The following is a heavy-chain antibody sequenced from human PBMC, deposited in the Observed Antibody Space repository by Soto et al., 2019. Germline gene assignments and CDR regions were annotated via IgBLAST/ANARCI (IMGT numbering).Heavy chain of an antibody. CDR2: INHSGST. CDR1: GGSFSGYY. J-gene: IGHJ6*02. V-gene: IGHV4-34*01. Sequence: QVQLQQWGAGLLKPSETLSLTCAVYGGSFSGYYWSWIRQPPGKGLEWFGEINHSGSTNYNPSLKSRVTISVDTSKNQFSLKLSSVTDADTAVYYCARGLRFLEWLFRHHYYYYYGMDVWGQGTTVTVSS. D-gene: IGHD3-3*01. CDR3: ARGLRFLEWLFRHHYYYYYGMDV.